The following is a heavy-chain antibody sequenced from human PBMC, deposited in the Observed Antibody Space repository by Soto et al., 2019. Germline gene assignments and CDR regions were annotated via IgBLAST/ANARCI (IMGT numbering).Heavy chain of an antibody. CDR2: ISSSSSYI. V-gene: IGHV3-21*01. Sequence: PVGPLRLSCAASGFTFSSYSMNWVRPAPGKGLEWVSSISSSSSYIYYADSVKGRFTISRDNAKNSLYLQMNSLRAEDTAVYYCARDCKDSSGYYCAFDIWGQGTTVTVSS. J-gene: IGHJ3*02. D-gene: IGHD3-22*01. CDR3: ARDCKDSSGYYCAFDI. CDR1: GFTFSSYS.